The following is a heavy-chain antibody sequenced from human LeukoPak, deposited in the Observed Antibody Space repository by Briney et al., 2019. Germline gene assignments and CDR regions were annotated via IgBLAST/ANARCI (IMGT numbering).Heavy chain of an antibody. CDR3: AKVTAIPPYYYYGMDV. J-gene: IGHJ6*02. CDR2: ISGSGGST. CDR1: GFTFSSYA. Sequence: PGGSLRLSCAASGFTFSSYAMSWVRQAPGKGLEWVSAISGSGGSTYYADSVKGRFTISRDNFKNTLYLQMNSLRAEDTAVYYCAKVTAIPPYYYYGMDVWGQGTTVTVSS. D-gene: IGHD2-21*02. V-gene: IGHV3-23*01.